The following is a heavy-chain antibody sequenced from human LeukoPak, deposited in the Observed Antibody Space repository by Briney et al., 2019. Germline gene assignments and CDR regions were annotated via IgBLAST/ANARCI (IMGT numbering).Heavy chain of an antibody. Sequence: GGSLRLSRAASGFTFSSHWVAWLRQAPEKGLEWVANIKQDGSEIYYVDSVKGRFTISRDNAKNSLYLQMNSLRAEDTAVYFCARWRTSNWSEFDYWGQGTLVTVSS. D-gene: IGHD6-13*01. CDR3: ARWRTSNWSEFDY. CDR1: GFTFSSHW. J-gene: IGHJ4*02. V-gene: IGHV3-7*05. CDR2: IKQDGSEI.